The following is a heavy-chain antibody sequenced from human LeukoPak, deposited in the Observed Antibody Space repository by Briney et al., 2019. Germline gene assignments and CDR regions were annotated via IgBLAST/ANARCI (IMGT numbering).Heavy chain of an antibody. V-gene: IGHV3-30*04. J-gene: IGHJ4*02. CDR3: ARDGGIAAAGSYYYDSSGYLAYFDY. D-gene: IGHD3-22*01. CDR1: GFTFSSYA. CDR2: MQYDGSVK. Sequence: GRSLRLSCAASGFTFSSYAMHWVRQAPGKGLEWVTFMQYDGSVKFYADSVMGRFTISKDNSKNTVYLQMNSLRTEDTAVYYCARDGGIAAAGSYYYDSSGYLAYFDYWGQGTLVTVSS.